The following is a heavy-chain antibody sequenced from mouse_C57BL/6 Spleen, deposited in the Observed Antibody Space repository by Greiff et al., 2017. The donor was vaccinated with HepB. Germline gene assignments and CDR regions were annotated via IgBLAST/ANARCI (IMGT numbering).Heavy chain of an antibody. CDR3: ARRESNYYRSSHWYFDV. Sequence: QVQLQQSGAELVRPGTSVKMSCKASGYTFTNYWIGWAKQRPGHGLEWIGDIYPGGGYTNYNEKFKGKATLTADKSSSTAYMQFSSLTSEDSAIYYCARRESNYYRSSHWYFDVWGTGTTVTVSS. CDR2: IYPGGGYT. CDR1: GYTFTNYW. J-gene: IGHJ1*03. D-gene: IGHD1-1*01. V-gene: IGHV1-63*01.